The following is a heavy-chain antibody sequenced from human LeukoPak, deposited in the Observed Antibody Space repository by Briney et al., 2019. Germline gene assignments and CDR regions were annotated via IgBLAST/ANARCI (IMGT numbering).Heavy chain of an antibody. CDR2: IYPGDSDT. CDR1: GYSFTSYW. J-gene: IGHJ4*02. V-gene: IGHV5-51*01. Sequence: GESLKISCKGSGYSFTSYWIGWVRQTPGKGLEWMGIIYPGDSDTRYSPSFQGQVTISADKSISTAYLQWSSLKASDTAMYYCARREGPLVGGFQFDYWGQGTLVTVSS. CDR3: ARREGPLVGGFQFDY. D-gene: IGHD1-26*01.